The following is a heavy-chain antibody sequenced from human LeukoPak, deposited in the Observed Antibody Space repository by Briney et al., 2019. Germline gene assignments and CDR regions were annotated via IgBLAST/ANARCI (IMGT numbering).Heavy chain of an antibody. V-gene: IGHV3-23*01. Sequence: GGSLRLSCAASGFTFSSYAMSWVRQAPGKGLEWVSAISGSGGSTYYADSVKGRFTISRDNSKNTPYLQMNSLRAEDTAVYYCTVEFNWNYEYHYFDYWGQGTLVTVSS. CDR2: ISGSGGST. J-gene: IGHJ4*02. CDR1: GFTFSSYA. CDR3: TVEFNWNYEYHYFDY. D-gene: IGHD1-7*01.